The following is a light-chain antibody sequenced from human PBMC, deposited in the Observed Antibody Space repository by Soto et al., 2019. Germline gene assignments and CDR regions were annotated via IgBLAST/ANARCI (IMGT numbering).Light chain of an antibody. CDR3: QQHSHWPPWT. V-gene: IGKV3-11*01. CDR1: QSVSSS. J-gene: IGKJ1*01. CDR2: GAS. Sequence: IVLTQSPATLSLSPGERATLSCRASQSVSSSLAWYQQKPGQAPRLLIYGASSRATGIPARFSGSGSGTEFTLTISNLEPEDFAVYYCQQHSHWPPWTFAQGTKVDIK.